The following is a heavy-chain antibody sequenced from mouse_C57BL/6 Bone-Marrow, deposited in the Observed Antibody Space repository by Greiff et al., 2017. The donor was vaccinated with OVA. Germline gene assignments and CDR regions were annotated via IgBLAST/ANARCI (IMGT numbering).Heavy chain of an antibody. CDR2: INSDGGST. V-gene: IGHV5-2*01. J-gene: IGHJ3*01. CDR3: ARHYFVSSKVFAY. CDR1: EYEFPYHD. D-gene: IGHD1-1*01. Sequence: EVHLVESGGGLVQPGESLKFSCESNEYEFPYHDMSWVRQTPEKRLELVAAINSDGGSTYYPATMEGRFIITRDNTKNTLYLQMSSLRSEDTALYYCARHYFVSSKVFAYWGQGTVVTVSA.